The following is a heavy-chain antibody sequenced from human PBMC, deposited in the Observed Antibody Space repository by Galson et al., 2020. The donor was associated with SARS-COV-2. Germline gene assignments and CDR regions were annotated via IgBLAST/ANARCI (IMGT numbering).Heavy chain of an antibody. J-gene: IGHJ4*02. CDR2: IIPIFGTA. CDR1: GGTFSSYS. Sequence: SVKVSCKASGGTFSSYSISWVRQAPGQGLEWMGGIIPIFGTANYAQRFQGRVTITADESTSTAYLELSSLRSEDTAVYYCARLGTYMVQGVDYWGQGTLVTVSS. CDR3: ARLGTYMVQGVDY. D-gene: IGHD3-10*01. V-gene: IGHV1-69*13.